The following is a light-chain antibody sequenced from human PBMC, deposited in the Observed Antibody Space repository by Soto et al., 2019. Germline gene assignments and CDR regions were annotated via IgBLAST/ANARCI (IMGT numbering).Light chain of an antibody. Sequence: DIQMTQSPSTLSASVGDRVTITCRASQSISSWLPWYQQKPGKAPNLLIYKASSLESGGPSRFSGSGSGTEFTRTISSLQPDDFATYYRQQYNSYPLTVGGGPGVEL. J-gene: IGKJ4*01. CDR2: KAS. CDR1: QSISSW. V-gene: IGKV1-5*03. CDR3: QQYNSYPLT.